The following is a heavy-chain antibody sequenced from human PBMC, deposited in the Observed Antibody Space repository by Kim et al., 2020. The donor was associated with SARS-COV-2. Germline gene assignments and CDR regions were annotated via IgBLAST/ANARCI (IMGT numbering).Heavy chain of an antibody. CDR3: ARDVWSQNARTLTD. CDR1: GFTFSTYG. V-gene: IGHV3-33*01. CDR2: IWHDGSKK. Sequence: GGSLRLSCAASGFTFSTYGMHWVRQAPGKGLEWVADIWHDGSKKYYADLVEGRFTISRDNSKNTVYLQMDSLRAEDTAAYYCARDVWSQNARTLTDWGQGTLVTVSS. J-gene: IGHJ4*02. D-gene: IGHD2-21*01.